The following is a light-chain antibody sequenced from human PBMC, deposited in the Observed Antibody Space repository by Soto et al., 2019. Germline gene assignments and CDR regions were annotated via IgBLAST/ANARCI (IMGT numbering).Light chain of an antibody. V-gene: IGKV3D-15*01. J-gene: IGKJ3*01. CDR3: QQYHDWPVT. CDR1: QSVSTH. Sequence: EITLTQSPATLSVAPGARASLSCRTSQSVSTHVAWYQQKPGQAPRVRIYGASTRAPGIPARFSGSGSGTEFSLTLSSLQSEDFVLYYCQQYHDWPVTFGPGTKVDF. CDR2: GAS.